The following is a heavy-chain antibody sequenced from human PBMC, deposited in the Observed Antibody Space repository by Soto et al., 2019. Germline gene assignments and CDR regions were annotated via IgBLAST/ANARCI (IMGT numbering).Heavy chain of an antibody. CDR2: IDPSDSYT. J-gene: IGHJ5*02. Sequence: GESLKISCKGSGYSFTSYWISWVRQMPGKGLEWMGRIDPSDSYTNYSPSFQGHVTISADKSISTAYLQWSSLKASDTAMYYCARHYDFWSGYSIWFGPWVQGTLVTVSA. CDR3: ARHYDFWSGYSIWFGP. V-gene: IGHV5-10-1*01. CDR1: GYSFTSYW. D-gene: IGHD3-3*01.